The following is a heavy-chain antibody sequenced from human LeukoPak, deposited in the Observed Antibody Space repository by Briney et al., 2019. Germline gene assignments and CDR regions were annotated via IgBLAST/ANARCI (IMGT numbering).Heavy chain of an antibody. CDR1: GGSVSRSNYY. CDR2: INHGGGT. Sequence: PSETLSLTCNVSGGSVSRSNYYWAWIRQPPGKGLEWIATINHGGGTHENPSLKSRVTISVDTYANNFSLKLSSVTAADTAVYYCAKLEYWVRYWGRGTLVTVSS. D-gene: IGHD2/OR15-2a*01. V-gene: IGHV4-39*02. CDR3: AKLEYWVRY. J-gene: IGHJ4*02.